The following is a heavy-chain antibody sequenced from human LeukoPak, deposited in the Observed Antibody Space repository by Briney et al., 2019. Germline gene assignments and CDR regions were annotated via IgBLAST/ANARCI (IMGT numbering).Heavy chain of an antibody. CDR1: GFTFDDYA. Sequence: GRSLRLSCAASGFTFDDYAMHWVRQAPGKGLEWVSIINYNGDNKYYADSVQGRFTISRDNSKNTVYLQMNSLRAEDTAIYYCAKDGHCPGALCPTQIAVAGYNDNWGQGTLVTVSS. D-gene: IGHD6-19*01. CDR3: AKDGHCPGALCPTQIAVAGYNDN. CDR2: INYNGDNK. J-gene: IGHJ4*02. V-gene: IGHV3-20*04.